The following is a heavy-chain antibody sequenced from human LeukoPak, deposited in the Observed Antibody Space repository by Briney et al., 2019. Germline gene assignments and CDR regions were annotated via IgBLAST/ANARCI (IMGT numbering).Heavy chain of an antibody. CDR2: ISGGGGRT. CDR1: GFTLSRYG. J-gene: IGHJ6*03. V-gene: IGHV3-23*01. Sequence: GGSLRLSCAASGFTLSRYGISWVRQAPGKGGGWGSAISGGGGRTYYADSVKGRFTISRENSKNTLCLQMSSLRDEDTALYYCARLMWYLPPHYYYMDVWGKGTTVTLSS. D-gene: IGHD2-15*01. CDR3: ARLMWYLPPHYYYMDV.